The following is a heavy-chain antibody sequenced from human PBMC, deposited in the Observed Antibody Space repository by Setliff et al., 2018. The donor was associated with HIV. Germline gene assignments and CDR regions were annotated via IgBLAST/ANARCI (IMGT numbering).Heavy chain of an antibody. D-gene: IGHD1-1*01. CDR1: GGSMSSYY. J-gene: IGHJ4*02. Sequence: SETLSLTCTLSGGSMSSYYWTWIRQPPGKGLEWIGYVYTSEISHYNPSLKSRVTISVDTSKNQFSLNLNSVTAADAAVYFCARAREGWKPFAFDYWGQGTLVTVSS. V-gene: IGHV4-4*08. CDR2: VYTSEIS. CDR3: ARAREGWKPFAFDY.